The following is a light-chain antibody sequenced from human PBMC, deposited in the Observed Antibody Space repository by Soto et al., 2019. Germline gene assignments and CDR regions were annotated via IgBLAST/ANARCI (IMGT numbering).Light chain of an antibody. J-gene: IGKJ4*01. CDR2: CAS. CDR3: QHYNNWLAT. Sequence: EIVVTQSPAILSVSPGERVTLSCRASQSVLKNLAWYQQKLGQAPRLLIYCASTRATGVPARFSGSGSGTEFILTISSLQSEDFAVYYCQHYNNWLATFGGGTKVEIK. CDR1: QSVLKN. V-gene: IGKV3-15*01.